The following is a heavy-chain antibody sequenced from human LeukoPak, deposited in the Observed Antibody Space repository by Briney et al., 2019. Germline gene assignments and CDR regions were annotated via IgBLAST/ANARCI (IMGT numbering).Heavy chain of an antibody. D-gene: IGHD2/OR15-2a*01. Sequence: GGSLRLSCTASGFTLSHFGMHWVRQAPGKGLELVALMWSDGTKTSYADSVKGRFTISRDISRNTLYLQMNSLRAEDTALYYCARDADTTAFYWYFDLWGRGTLVTGSS. CDR2: MWSDGTKT. CDR3: ARDADTTAFYWYFDL. J-gene: IGHJ2*01. CDR1: GFTLSHFG. V-gene: IGHV3-33*01.